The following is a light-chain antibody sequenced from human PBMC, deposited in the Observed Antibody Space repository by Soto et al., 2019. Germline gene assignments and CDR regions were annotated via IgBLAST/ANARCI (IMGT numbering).Light chain of an antibody. Sequence: QSALTQPASVSGSPGQSITISCTGTSSDVGDYNYVSWYQQHPGKAPKLMIYDVSNRPSGVSNRFSGSKSGNTASLTISGLQAEDEADYYCSSYTSSSTLDFGGGTKVTVL. J-gene: IGLJ2*01. V-gene: IGLV2-14*01. CDR1: SSDVGDYNY. CDR2: DVS. CDR3: SSYTSSSTLD.